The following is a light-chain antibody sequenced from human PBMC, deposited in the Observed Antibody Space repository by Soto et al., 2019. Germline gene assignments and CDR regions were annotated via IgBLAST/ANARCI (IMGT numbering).Light chain of an antibody. CDR1: QSVSTN. Sequence: EIVMTQSPATLSVSPGERATLSCRGSQSVSTNLAWYQQKPGQAPRLLIYGASTRATGIPARFSGSGSGTEFTLTISSLQSEDFAVYYCQQYATSPLTFGGGTKVEIK. J-gene: IGKJ4*01. V-gene: IGKV3-15*01. CDR3: QQYATSPLT. CDR2: GAS.